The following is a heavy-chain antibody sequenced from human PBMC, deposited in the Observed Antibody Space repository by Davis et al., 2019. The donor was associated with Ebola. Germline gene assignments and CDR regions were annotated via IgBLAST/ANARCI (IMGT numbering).Heavy chain of an antibody. Sequence: SETLSLTCGVSGGSFSAHYWSWIRQSPGKGLEWIGSIYYSGSTYYNPSLKSRVTISVDTSKNQFSLKLSSVTAAGTAVYYCARHGGTTVTLYYYYYGMDVWGQGTTVTVSS. CDR1: GGSFSAHY. V-gene: IGHV4-39*01. CDR2: IYYSGST. CDR3: ARHGGTTVTLYYYYYGMDV. D-gene: IGHD4-17*01. J-gene: IGHJ6*02.